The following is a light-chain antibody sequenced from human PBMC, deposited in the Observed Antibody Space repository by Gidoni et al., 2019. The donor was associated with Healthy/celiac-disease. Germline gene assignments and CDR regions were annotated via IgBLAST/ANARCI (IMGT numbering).Light chain of an antibody. V-gene: IGKV1-8*01. CDR3: QQYYSYPLT. CDR1: PGISRY. J-gene: IGKJ4*01. Sequence: AIRMAQSPSSFSASTGDRVTITCRASPGISRYLAWYQQKPGNAPKLLLYAASTLQSGVPSRFSGSGSGTDFTLTISCLQSEDFATYYWQQYYSYPLTFGGGTKVEIK. CDR2: AAS.